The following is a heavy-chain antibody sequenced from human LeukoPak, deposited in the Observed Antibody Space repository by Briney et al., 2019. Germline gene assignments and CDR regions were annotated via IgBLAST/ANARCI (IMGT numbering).Heavy chain of an antibody. J-gene: IGHJ4*02. CDR2: ILVGSGNT. V-gene: IGHV1-58*01. CDR3: ASDPPYTSSSAW. Sequence: SVNVSCKASGFTLTSTAVQWVRQPRGQRLEWIGWILVGSGNTNYAQMFQERVTLTWDVSTSTAYMVLSSLRSEDTAIHYCASDPPYTSSSAWWGQGTLVTVSS. CDR1: GFTLTSTA. D-gene: IGHD2-2*01.